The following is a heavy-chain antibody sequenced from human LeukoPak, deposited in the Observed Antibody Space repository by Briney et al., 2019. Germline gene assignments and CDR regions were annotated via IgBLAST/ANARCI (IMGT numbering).Heavy chain of an antibody. CDR3: ARDYNGGNRYFQH. V-gene: IGHV4-61*01. CDR1: GGSVSSGSYY. Sequence: SETLSLTCTVSGGSVSSGSYYWSWIRQPPGKGLEWIGYIYYSGSTNYNPSLKSRVTISVDTSKNQFSLKLSSVTAADTAVYYCARDYNGGNRYFQHWGQGTLVTVSS. D-gene: IGHD4-23*01. CDR2: IYYSGST. J-gene: IGHJ1*01.